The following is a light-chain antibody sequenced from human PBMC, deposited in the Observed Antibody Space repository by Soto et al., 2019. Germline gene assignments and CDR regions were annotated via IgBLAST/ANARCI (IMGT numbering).Light chain of an antibody. J-gene: IGKJ3*01. CDR3: QQYTTSPLT. CDR1: QSLGSSY. Sequence: EIVLTQSPGTLSLSPGERATLSCRASQSLGSSYLAWYQQKPGQPPRLLTHGASTRATGIPDRFNGSGSGTDFTLTISRLEAEDFAVYYCQQYTTSPLTFGPGTKVDIK. V-gene: IGKV3-20*01. CDR2: GAS.